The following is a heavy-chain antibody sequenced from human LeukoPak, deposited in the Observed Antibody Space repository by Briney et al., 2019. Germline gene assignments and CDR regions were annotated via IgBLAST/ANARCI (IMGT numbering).Heavy chain of an antibody. CDR3: ARVPFNERTGYGMDV. Sequence: PGGSLRLSCAASGFTFSDYAISWVRQAPGKGLEWVSGISGSGSSTYYADSVKGRFTISRDNSKNTLYLQMNSLRAEDTAVYYCARVPFNERTGYGMDVWGQGTTVTVSS. CDR2: ISGSGSST. D-gene: IGHD1-1*01. V-gene: IGHV3-23*01. J-gene: IGHJ6*02. CDR1: GFTFSDYA.